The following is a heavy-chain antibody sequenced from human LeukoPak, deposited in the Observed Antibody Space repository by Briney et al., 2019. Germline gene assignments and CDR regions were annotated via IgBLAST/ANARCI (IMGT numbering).Heavy chain of an antibody. CDR2: IYYSGST. CDR3: ARHRYYYRSGSYYGAPYYMDV. Sequence: KPSETLSLTCTVSGGSISSSSYYWGWIRQPPGKGLEWIGSIYYSGSTYYNPSLKSRVTISVDTSKNQFSLKLSSVTAADTAVYYYARHRYYYRSGSYYGAPYYMDVWGKGTTVTISS. V-gene: IGHV4-39*01. CDR1: GGSISSSSYY. D-gene: IGHD3-10*01. J-gene: IGHJ6*03.